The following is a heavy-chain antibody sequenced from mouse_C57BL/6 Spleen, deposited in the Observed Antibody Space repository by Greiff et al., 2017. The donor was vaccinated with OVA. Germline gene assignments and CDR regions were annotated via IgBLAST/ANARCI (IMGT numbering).Heavy chain of an antibody. V-gene: IGHV1-81*01. J-gene: IGHJ1*03. D-gene: IGHD2-3*01. Sequence: VQLQQSGAELARPGASVKLSCKASGYTFTSYGISWVKQRTGQGLEWIGEIYPRSGNTYYNEKFTGKATLTADKSSSTAYMELRSLTSEDSAVYFCARGDGYSHWYFDVWGTGTTVTVSS. CDR1: GYTFTSYG. CDR3: ARGDGYSHWYFDV. CDR2: IYPRSGNT.